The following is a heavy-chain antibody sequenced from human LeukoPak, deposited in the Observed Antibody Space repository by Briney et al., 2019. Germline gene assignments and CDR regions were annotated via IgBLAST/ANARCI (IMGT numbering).Heavy chain of an antibody. Sequence: GGSLRLSCAAWGFTFSSYAMSWVRQAPGKGLEWVSTICGSGGSTYYPDSVKGRFTISRDNSKNTLYLQMNSLRAEDTAVYYCAKLRSGNFDYWGQGTLVTVSS. CDR3: AKLRSGNFDY. V-gene: IGHV3-23*01. J-gene: IGHJ4*02. CDR1: GFTFSSYA. CDR2: ICGSGGST. D-gene: IGHD1-1*01.